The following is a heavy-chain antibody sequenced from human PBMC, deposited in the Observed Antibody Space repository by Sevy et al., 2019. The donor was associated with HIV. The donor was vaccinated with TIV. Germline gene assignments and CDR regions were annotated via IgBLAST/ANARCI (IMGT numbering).Heavy chain of an antibody. CDR1: GFTVSSNY. CDR3: ARVRAGFLPYYFDY. D-gene: IGHD6-19*01. V-gene: IGHV3-53*01. CDR2: IYSGGST. Sequence: GGSLRLSCAASGFTVSSNYMSWVRQAPGKGLEWVSVIYSGGSTYYADSVKGRFTISRDNSKNTLYLQMNSLRAEDTAVYYCARVRAGFLPYYFDYWGQGTLVTVSS. J-gene: IGHJ4*02.